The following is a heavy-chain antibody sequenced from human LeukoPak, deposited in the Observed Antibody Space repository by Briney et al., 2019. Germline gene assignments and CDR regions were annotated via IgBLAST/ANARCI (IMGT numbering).Heavy chain of an antibody. Sequence: SETLSLTCAVSGGSISSGGYYWSWIRQPPGKGLEWIGYIYHNGRTYYNPSLKSRVTISIDGSKNQFSLKLRSVTAADTAVYYCARDREGRYDILTGYQTIFYFDSWGQGTLDTVSS. D-gene: IGHD3-9*01. CDR3: ARDREGRYDILTGYQTIFYFDS. J-gene: IGHJ4*02. CDR2: IYHNGRT. V-gene: IGHV4-30-2*01. CDR1: GGSISSGGYY.